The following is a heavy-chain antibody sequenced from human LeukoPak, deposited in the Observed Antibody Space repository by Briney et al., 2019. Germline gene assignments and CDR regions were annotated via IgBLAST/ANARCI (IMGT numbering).Heavy chain of an antibody. CDR3: AREASTMVRGVFGI. Sequence: GGSLRLSCAASGFIFSSYEMNWVRQAPGQGPEWISHISSSTGGVIYYTDSVKGRFTISRDNTKNSLYLQMNRLRAEDTAVYYCAREASTMVRGVFGIWGQGTMVTVSS. V-gene: IGHV3-48*03. CDR1: GFIFSSYE. J-gene: IGHJ3*02. D-gene: IGHD3-10*01. CDR2: ISSSTGGVI.